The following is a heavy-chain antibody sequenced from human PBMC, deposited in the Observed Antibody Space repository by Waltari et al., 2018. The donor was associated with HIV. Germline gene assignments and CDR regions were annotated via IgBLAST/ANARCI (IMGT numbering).Heavy chain of an antibody. V-gene: IGHV3-33*01. CDR1: GFTFATFV. J-gene: IGHJ4*02. CDR2: FWSDGVEI. D-gene: IGHD6-6*01. Sequence: QVQLVESGGGAVQPGTSLTLSCAVSGFTFATFVIPWVRQSPGPVLVWLAVFWSDGVEISYADSVKGRFTISKDSSQKTLYLHLTSLRAEDTALYYCARGYSSSRWIPLYHWGRGTLVTVSS. CDR3: ARGYSSSRWIPLYH.